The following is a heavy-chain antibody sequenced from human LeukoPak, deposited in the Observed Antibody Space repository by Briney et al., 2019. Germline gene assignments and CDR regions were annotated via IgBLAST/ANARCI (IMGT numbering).Heavy chain of an antibody. J-gene: IGHJ5*02. CDR2: IYYSGST. Sequence: SETLSLTCTVSGGSISSYYWSWIRQPPGKGLEWIGYIYYSGSTNYNPSLKSRVTISVDTSKNQFSLKLSSVTAADTAVYYCARLVSGSYSPEAWFDPWGQGTLVTVSS. CDR1: GGSISSYY. CDR3: ARLVSGSYSPEAWFDP. D-gene: IGHD1-26*01. V-gene: IGHV4-59*08.